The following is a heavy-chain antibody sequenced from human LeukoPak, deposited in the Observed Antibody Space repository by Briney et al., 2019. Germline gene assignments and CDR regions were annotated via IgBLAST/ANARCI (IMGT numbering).Heavy chain of an antibody. D-gene: IGHD6-19*01. J-gene: IGHJ4*02. Sequence: SQTLSLTCAISGDSVSSNRAAWNWIRQSPSRDLEWLGRTYYRSKWYNDYAVSVKSRITINPDTSTNQFSLQLNSVTPEYTAVYYCARDNERLAVAGTWGAGFFDYWGQGTLVTVSS. CDR3: ARDNERLAVAGTWGAGFFDY. CDR2: TYYRSKWYN. V-gene: IGHV6-1*01. CDR1: GDSVSSNRAA.